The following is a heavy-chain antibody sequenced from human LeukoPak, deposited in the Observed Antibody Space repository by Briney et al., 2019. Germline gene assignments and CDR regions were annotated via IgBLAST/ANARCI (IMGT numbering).Heavy chain of an antibody. CDR1: GGTFSSYA. J-gene: IGHJ6*02. CDR3: ARDLGRVEYYGSGSKYSPYYYYGMDV. V-gene: IGHV1-69*05. CDR2: IIPIFGTA. D-gene: IGHD3-10*01. Sequence: ASVKVSCKASGGTFSSYAISWVRQAPGQGLEWMGGIIPIFGTANYAQKLQGRVTMTTDTSTSTAYMELRSLRSDDTAVYYCARDLGRVEYYGSGSKYSPYYYYGMDVWGQGTTVTVSS.